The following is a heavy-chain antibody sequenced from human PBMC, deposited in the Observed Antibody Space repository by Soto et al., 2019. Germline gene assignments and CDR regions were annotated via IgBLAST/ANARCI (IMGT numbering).Heavy chain of an antibody. D-gene: IGHD3-10*01. V-gene: IGHV1-3*01. Sequence: ASVKVSCKASGYTFTSYAMHWVRQAPGQRLEWMGWINAGNGNTKYSQKFQGRVTITRDTSASTAYMELSSLRSEDTAVYYCARDRSNGEWELIGDAFDIWGQGTMVTVSS. CDR2: INAGNGNT. CDR1: GYTFTSYA. CDR3: ARDRSNGEWELIGDAFDI. J-gene: IGHJ3*02.